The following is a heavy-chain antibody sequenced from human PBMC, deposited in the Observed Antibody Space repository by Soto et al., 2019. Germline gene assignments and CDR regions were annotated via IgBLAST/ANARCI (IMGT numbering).Heavy chain of an antibody. J-gene: IGHJ4*02. Sequence: GGSLRLSCAASGFTFSSYAMSWVRQAPGKGLEWVSAISGSGGSTYYADSVKGRFTISRDNSKNTLYLQMNSLRAEDTAVYYCAKDIYEMKAATKIPYFDYWGQGTLVTVSS. V-gene: IGHV3-23*01. CDR1: GFTFSSYA. CDR3: AKDIYEMKAATKIPYFDY. D-gene: IGHD2-15*01. CDR2: ISGSGGST.